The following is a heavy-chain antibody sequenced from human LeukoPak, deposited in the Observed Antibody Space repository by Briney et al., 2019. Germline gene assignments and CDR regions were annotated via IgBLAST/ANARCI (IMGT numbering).Heavy chain of an antibody. J-gene: IGHJ4*02. V-gene: IGHV1-69*13. CDR2: IIPISGTA. CDR3: ARDSLGWRPFDY. D-gene: IGHD2-21*02. Sequence: ASVKVSCKASGGTFSSYAISWVRQAPGQGLEWMGGIIPISGTANYAQKFQGRVTITADESTSTAYMELSSLRSEDTAVYYCARDSLGWRPFDYWGQGTLLTVSS. CDR1: GGTFSSYA.